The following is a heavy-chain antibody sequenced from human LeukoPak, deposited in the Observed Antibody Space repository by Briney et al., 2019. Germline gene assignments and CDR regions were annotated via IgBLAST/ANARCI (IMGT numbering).Heavy chain of an antibody. CDR2: IYATGST. J-gene: IGHJ4*02. V-gene: IGHV4-4*09. Sequence: SETLSLTCTVSGGSISSYYWSWIRQPPGKGLEWIGYIYATGSTNYNPSLKSRVTISVDTSKNQFSLNLRSVTDADTAVYYCARHGSVRSPLGRWGQGTLVTVSS. CDR3: ARHGSVRSPLGR. CDR1: GGSISSYY. D-gene: IGHD3-10*01.